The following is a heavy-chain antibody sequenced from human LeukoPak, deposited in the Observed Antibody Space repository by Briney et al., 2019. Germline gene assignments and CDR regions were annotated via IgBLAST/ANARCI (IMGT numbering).Heavy chain of an antibody. Sequence: PSETLSLTCTVSGGSISSYYWSWIRQPPGKGLEWIGYIYYSGSTNYNPSLKSRVTISVDTSKSQFSLKLSSVTAADTAVYYCARGPPRSSTILAPQKYYYYYYMDVWGKGTTVTVSS. D-gene: IGHD2-2*01. CDR3: ARGPPRSSTILAPQKYYYYYYMDV. CDR2: IYYSGST. V-gene: IGHV4-59*01. CDR1: GGSISSYY. J-gene: IGHJ6*03.